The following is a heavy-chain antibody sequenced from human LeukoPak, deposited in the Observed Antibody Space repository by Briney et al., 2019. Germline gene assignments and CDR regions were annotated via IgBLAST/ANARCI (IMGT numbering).Heavy chain of an antibody. CDR2: ISSSSSYI. CDR3: ASTDSSGYYYH. J-gene: IGHJ5*02. CDR1: GFTFSTSA. Sequence: GGSLRLSCAASGFTFSTSAMSWVRQAPGKGLQWVSSISSSSSYIYYADSVKGRFTISRDNAKNSLYLQMNSLRAEDTAVYYCASTDSSGYYYHWGQGTLVTVSS. V-gene: IGHV3-21*03. D-gene: IGHD3-22*01.